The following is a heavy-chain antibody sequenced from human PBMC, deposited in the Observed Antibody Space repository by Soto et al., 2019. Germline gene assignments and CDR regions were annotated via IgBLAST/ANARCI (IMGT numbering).Heavy chain of an antibody. D-gene: IGHD2-2*03. CDR1: GFRFSEHA. Sequence: PGGSLRLSCNCSGFRFSEHAMTWFRQAPGKGLEWVGFIRNTPYGGTTDYAASVRGRFTISRDDSASIAYLQMNSLKTEDSGLYYCSRGSFGYYGPWGPGXLVTVSS. V-gene: IGHV3-49*03. CDR2: IRNTPYGGTT. J-gene: IGHJ5*02. CDR3: SRGSFGYYGP.